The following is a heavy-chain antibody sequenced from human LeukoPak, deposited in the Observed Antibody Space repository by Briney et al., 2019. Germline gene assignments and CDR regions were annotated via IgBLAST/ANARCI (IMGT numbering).Heavy chain of an antibody. D-gene: IGHD3-22*01. J-gene: IGHJ5*02. CDR1: GGSISSYY. V-gene: IGHV4-59*01. CDR3: TRDAASDYDGESYHYNWFDP. Sequence: ASENLSLTCTVSGGSISSYYWSWIRQPPGKGLEWIGYIYYSGSTNYNPSLKSRVTISVDTSKNQFSLKLSSVTAADTAVYYCTRDAASDYDGESYHYNWFDPWGQGTVVTVSS. CDR2: IYYSGST.